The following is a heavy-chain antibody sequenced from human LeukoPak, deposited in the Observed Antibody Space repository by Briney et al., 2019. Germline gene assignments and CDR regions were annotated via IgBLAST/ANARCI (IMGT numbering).Heavy chain of an antibody. V-gene: IGHV3-13*01. CDR3: ARDQTNRTIFGVVIKGQYYYYYMDV. CDR1: GFTFSSYD. J-gene: IGHJ6*03. D-gene: IGHD3-3*01. CDR2: IGTAGNT. Sequence: GTLRLSCAAYGFTFSSYDLHWVRQAKGKGREWVSAIGTAGNTYSPGSVNGRFTTYEANTKNALYLKMNRLRAGDTAVYYCARDQTNRTIFGVVIKGQYYYYYMDVWGKGTTVTVSS.